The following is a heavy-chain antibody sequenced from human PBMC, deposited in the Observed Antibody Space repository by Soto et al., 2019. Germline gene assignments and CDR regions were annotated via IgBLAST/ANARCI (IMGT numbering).Heavy chain of an antibody. D-gene: IGHD6-19*01. J-gene: IGHJ4*02. CDR3: ARDPLRYSSGWYVFDY. CDR1: GGTFSSYT. V-gene: IGHV1-69*04. CDR2: IIPILGIA. Sequence: SVKVSCKASGGTFSSYTISWVRQAPGQGLEWMGRIIPILGIANYAQKFQGRVTITADKSTSTAYMELSSLRSEDTAVYYCARDPLRYSSGWYVFDYWGQGTLVTVSS.